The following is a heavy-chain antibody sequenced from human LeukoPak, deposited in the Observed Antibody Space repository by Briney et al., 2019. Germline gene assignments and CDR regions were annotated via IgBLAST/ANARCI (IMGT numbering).Heavy chain of an antibody. CDR2: INQDGTEK. Sequence: GGSLRLSCAASGFTFSDYYMSWVRQAPGKGLEWVANINQDGTEKHYVDTVKGQFTISRDNAKNSLYLQMNSLRVEDTAVYYCAKVAKYYYGSETYYFFEHWGQGTPVTASS. D-gene: IGHD3-10*01. CDR3: AKVAKYYYGSETYYFFEH. J-gene: IGHJ4*02. CDR1: GFTFSDYY. V-gene: IGHV3-7*01.